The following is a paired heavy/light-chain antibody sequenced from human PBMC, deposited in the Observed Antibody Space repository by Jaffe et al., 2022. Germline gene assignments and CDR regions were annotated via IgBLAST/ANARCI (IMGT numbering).Light chain of an antibody. CDR2: DAY. CDR3: EGRRYWPPGT. J-gene: IGKJ1*01. Sequence: EIVLTQSPATLSLSPGERATLSCRASQNIGSSLAWYQQKVGQAPRVLIYDAYNRATGIPARFSGSGSGTNFTLTISTLEPEDFAIYYCEGRRYWPPGTFGQGTKVDIK. CDR1: QNIGSS. V-gene: IGKV3-11*01.
Heavy chain of an antibody. CDR2: IFYIGTT. CDR3: ARDDKLMYDY. D-gene: IGHD2-8*01. V-gene: IGHV4-61*01. J-gene: IGHJ4*02. Sequence: QVQLQESGPGLVKPSETLSLTCTVSGASVSNVIHYWNWLRQSPGKGLEWIGNIFYIGTTKYNPSFRSRVTISVDTSKNQFSLRLSSVTGADTAVYYCARDDKLMYDYWGQGIRVTVSS. CDR1: GASVSNVIHY.